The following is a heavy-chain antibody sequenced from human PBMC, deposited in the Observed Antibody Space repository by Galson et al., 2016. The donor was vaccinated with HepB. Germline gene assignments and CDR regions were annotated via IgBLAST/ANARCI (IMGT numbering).Heavy chain of an antibody. J-gene: IGHJ3*02. CDR3: AKHCSGGSCYDSSPHRPFDI. CDR1: GLTFSSYW. V-gene: IGHV3-7*01. Sequence: SLRLSCAASGLTFSSYWMSWVRQAPGKELEWVAHIKEDGSEKYYVDSVKGRFTISRDNAKNSLYLQMNSLRAEDTAVYYCAKHCSGGSCYDSSPHRPFDIWGQGTMVTVSS. CDR2: IKEDGSEK. D-gene: IGHD2-15*01.